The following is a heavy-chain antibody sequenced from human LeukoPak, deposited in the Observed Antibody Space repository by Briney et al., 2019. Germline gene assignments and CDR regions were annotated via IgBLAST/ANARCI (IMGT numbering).Heavy chain of an antibody. V-gene: IGHV4-39*07. J-gene: IGHJ4*02. CDR1: GDSISSSTYY. CDR2: IYYSGST. D-gene: IGHD3-10*01. Sequence: SETLPLTCTVSGDSISSSTYYWGWIRQPPGKGLEWIGSIYYSGSTYYNPSLKSRVTISVDTSKNQFSLKLSSVTAADTAVYYCARDPVVRGVSGFDYWGQGTLVTVSS. CDR3: ARDPVVRGVSGFDY.